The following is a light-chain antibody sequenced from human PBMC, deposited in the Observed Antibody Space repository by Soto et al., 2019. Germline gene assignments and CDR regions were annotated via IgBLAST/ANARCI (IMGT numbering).Light chain of an antibody. CDR3: QQYGSSPRT. V-gene: IGKV3-20*01. Sequence: EIVLTQSPGTLSLSPGERATLSCRASQSVSSSYLAWYQQKPGQAPRLLIYGPSSRATGIPDRFSGSGSGTDFTLIISRLEPEDFAVYYCQQYGSSPRTFGQGPKVEIK. J-gene: IGKJ1*01. CDR2: GPS. CDR1: QSVSSSY.